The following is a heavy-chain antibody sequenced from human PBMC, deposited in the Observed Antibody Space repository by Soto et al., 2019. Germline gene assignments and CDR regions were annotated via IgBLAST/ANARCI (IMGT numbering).Heavy chain of an antibody. J-gene: IGHJ4*02. CDR1: GGSVSSGGYY. Sequence: PSETLSLTCTVSGGSVSSGGYYWSWFRQHPGKGLEWIGYIYYSGSTYYNPSLKSRVTISVDTSKNQFSLKLSSVTAADTAVYYCARAGNAIFDYCGQGTLLTLSS. V-gene: IGHV4-31*03. CDR3: ARAGNAIFDY. CDR2: IYYSGST. D-gene: IGHD2-8*01.